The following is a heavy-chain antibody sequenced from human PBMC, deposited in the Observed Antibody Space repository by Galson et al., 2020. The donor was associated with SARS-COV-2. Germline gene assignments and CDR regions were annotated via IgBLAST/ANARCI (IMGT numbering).Heavy chain of an antibody. CDR3: ARGGIAVAGTGAFDI. V-gene: IGHV1-2*04. J-gene: IGHJ3*02. CDR2: LNPNSGGT. CDR1: GYTLTGYY. D-gene: IGHD6-19*01. Sequence: ASAKVSCKTSGYTLTGYYMHWVRQAPGQGLEWMGWLNPNSGGTNYAQKFQGWVTMTRDTSISTAYMELSRLRSDDTAVNYCARGGIAVAGTGAFDIWGQGTMVTVSS.